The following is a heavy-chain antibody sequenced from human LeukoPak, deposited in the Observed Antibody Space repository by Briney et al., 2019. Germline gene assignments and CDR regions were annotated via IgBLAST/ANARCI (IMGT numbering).Heavy chain of an antibody. CDR3: ARLRGYYYGSGSLKTAYLDY. Sequence: PSETLSLTCTVSGGSISSYYWSWIRQPPGKGLEWIGYIYYSGSTNYNPSLKSRVTISVDTSKNQFSLKLSSVTAADTAVYYCARLRGYYYGSGSLKTAYLDYWGQGTLVTVSS. CDR2: IYYSGST. J-gene: IGHJ4*02. V-gene: IGHV4-59*08. CDR1: GGSISSYY. D-gene: IGHD3-10*01.